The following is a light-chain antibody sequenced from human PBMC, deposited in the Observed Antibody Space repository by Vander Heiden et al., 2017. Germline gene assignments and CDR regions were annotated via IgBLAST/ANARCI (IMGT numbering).Light chain of an antibody. CDR2: DAS. CDR1: QDISNY. J-gene: IGKJ2*01. CDR3: QQYDNPPDT. V-gene: IGKV1-33*01. Sequence: DIQLTQSPSSLSASVGDRVTITCQASQDISNYLNWYQQKPGKAPKLLIDDASNLETGVPSRCSGSGSGTDFTFTISSLQAEDIATYYWQQYDNPPDTFGQGTKLEIK.